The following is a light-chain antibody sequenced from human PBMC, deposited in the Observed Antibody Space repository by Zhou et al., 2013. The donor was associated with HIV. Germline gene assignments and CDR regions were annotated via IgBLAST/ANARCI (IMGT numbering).Light chain of an antibody. CDR3: QQRSNWPPSIT. J-gene: IGKJ5*01. CDR1: QSVSTT. V-gene: IGKV3-15*01. CDR2: GAS. Sequence: EIVMTQSPATLSVSPGERVTLSCRASQSVSTTLAWYQQKPGQAPRLLIYGASTRATGIPARFSGSGSGTEFTLTISSFQSEDFAVYYCQQRSNWPPSITFGQGHDW.